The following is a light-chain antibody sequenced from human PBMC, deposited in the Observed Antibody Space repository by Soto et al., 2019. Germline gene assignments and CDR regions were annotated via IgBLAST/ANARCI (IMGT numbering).Light chain of an antibody. V-gene: IGLV2-14*01. CDR1: SSDIGAYNY. CDR2: EVT. CDR3: SSFSSAIAFV. J-gene: IGLJ1*01. Sequence: QSVLTQPASVSASPGQSITISCTGTSSDIGAYNYISWYQQHPGKAPKLMIYEVTNRPSGISNRFSGSRSGNTASLSISGLQAEVEADYYCSSFSSAIAFVFGTGTKVTVL.